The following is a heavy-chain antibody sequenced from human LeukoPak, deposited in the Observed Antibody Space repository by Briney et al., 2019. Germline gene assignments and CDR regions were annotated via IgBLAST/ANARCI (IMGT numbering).Heavy chain of an antibody. Sequence: GASVKVSCKASGYTFTSYDINWVRQATGQGLEWMGWMNPNSGNTGYAQKFQGRVTMTRNTSISTAYMELSSLRSEDTAVYYCARGTTGPTGPLYYYSGMDVWGQGTTVTVSS. CDR2: MNPNSGNT. CDR1: GYTFTSYD. J-gene: IGHJ6*02. D-gene: IGHD1-1*01. V-gene: IGHV1-8*01. CDR3: ARGTTGPTGPLYYYSGMDV.